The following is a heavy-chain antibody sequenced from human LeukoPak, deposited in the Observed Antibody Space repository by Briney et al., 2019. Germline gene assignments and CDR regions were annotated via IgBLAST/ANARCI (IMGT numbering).Heavy chain of an antibody. D-gene: IGHD3-10*01. Sequence: PGGSLRLSCAASGFTFSSYWMSWVRQAPGKGLEWVANIKQDGSEKYYVDSVKGRFTISRDNAKNSLYLQMNSLRAENTAVYYCARGPNYYGSGVDYWGQGTLVTVSS. V-gene: IGHV3-7*03. CDR2: IKQDGSEK. J-gene: IGHJ4*02. CDR3: ARGPNYYGSGVDY. CDR1: GFTFSSYW.